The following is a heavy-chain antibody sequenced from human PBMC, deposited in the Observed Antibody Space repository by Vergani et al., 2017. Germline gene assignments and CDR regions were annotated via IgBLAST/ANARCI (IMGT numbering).Heavy chain of an antibody. J-gene: IGHJ5*02. Sequence: QVQLVQSGAEVKKPGASVKVSCKASGYTFTGYYMHWVRQAPGQGLEWMGWINPNSGGTNYAQKFQGRVTMTRDTSISTAYMELSRLRSDDTAVYYCARDAKSSGYLKRYNWFDPWGQGTLVTVSS. V-gene: IGHV1-2*02. CDR3: ARDAKSSGYLKRYNWFDP. CDR2: INPNSGGT. D-gene: IGHD3-3*01. CDR1: GYTFTGYY.